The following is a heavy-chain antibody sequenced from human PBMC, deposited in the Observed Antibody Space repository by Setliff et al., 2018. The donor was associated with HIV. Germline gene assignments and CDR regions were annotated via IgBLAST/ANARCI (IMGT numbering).Heavy chain of an antibody. Sequence: SETLSLTCAVSGCSISSGYYWGWIRQPPGKGLEWIGSIYHSGSTYYNPSLKSRVTISVDTSKNQFSLKLSSVTAADTAVYYCARERQWLERDYFDYWGQGTLVTV. J-gene: IGHJ4*02. CDR1: GCSISSGYY. D-gene: IGHD6-19*01. CDR2: IYHSGST. CDR3: ARERQWLERDYFDY. V-gene: IGHV4-38-2*02.